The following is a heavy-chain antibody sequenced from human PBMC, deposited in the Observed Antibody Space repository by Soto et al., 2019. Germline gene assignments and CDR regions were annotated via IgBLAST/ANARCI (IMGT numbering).Heavy chain of an antibody. CDR1: GYTFTNYG. Sequence: QVQLLQSGAEVKKPGASVKVSCKDSGYTFTNYGITWVRQAPGQGLEWMGWISAYNGNTNYTQRLQGRVTMSTDTSTXSTYMEXXGLRSDDTAVYYCAXVRXXXGYFYYYMDVGGKGTTVSVSS. CDR2: ISAYNGNT. V-gene: IGHV1-18*01. J-gene: IGHJ6*03. CDR3: AXVRXXXGYFYYYMDV.